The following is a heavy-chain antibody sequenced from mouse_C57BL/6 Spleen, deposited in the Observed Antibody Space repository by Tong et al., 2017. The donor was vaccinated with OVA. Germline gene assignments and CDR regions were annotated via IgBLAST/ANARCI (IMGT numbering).Heavy chain of an antibody. CDR2: ISDGGSYT. CDR3: ASRSDSSGRWFAY. J-gene: IGHJ3*01. Sequence: EVQLQESGGGLVKPGGSLKLSCAASGFTFSSYAMSWVRQTPEKRLEWVATISDGGSYTSYPDNVKGRLTISRDNAKNKQHLKMGHLKCEDTAMYYGASRSDSSGRWFAYWGCETSVTLSA. V-gene: IGHV5-4*01. D-gene: IGHD3-2*02. CDR1: GFTFSSYA.